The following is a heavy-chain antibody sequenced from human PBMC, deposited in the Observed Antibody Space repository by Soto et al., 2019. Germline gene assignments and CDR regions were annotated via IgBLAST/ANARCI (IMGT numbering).Heavy chain of an antibody. D-gene: IGHD2-2*01. V-gene: IGHV1-69*08. J-gene: IGHJ6*02. CDR2: IIPIFGIA. CDR1: GGTFSRYS. Sequence: QVQLVQSGAEVKKPGSSVKVSCKASGGTFSRYSITWVRQAPGHGLEWIGRIIPIFGIASYAQKFQGRVTITADESKRTVYMELSSLRSDDTAVYYCAREDRDRETGLVPAAIDGMDVWGQGTTVTVSS. CDR3: AREDRDRETGLVPAAIDGMDV.